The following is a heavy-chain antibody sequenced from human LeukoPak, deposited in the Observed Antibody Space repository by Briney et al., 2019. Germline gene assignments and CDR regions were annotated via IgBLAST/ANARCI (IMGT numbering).Heavy chain of an antibody. D-gene: IGHD4-11*01. V-gene: IGHV4-4*02. CDR1: GASISSGAW. CDR3: ARDSINYVAVDV. CDR2: IYHSGST. Sequence: KPSETLSLTCAVSGASISSGAWWSWVRQPPGKGLEWIGEIYHSGSTNYNPSLKSRVTISTDKSKNQFSLKLSSVTAADTAVYYCARDSINYVAVDVWGQGTTVTVSS. J-gene: IGHJ6*02.